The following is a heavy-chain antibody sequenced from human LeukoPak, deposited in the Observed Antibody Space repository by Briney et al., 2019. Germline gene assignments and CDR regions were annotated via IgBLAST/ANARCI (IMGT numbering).Heavy chain of an antibody. V-gene: IGHV4-59*12. CDR2: IYYSGST. CDR1: GGSISNYY. J-gene: IGHJ4*02. CDR3: ARDDPPDTMLFDY. D-gene: IGHD3-16*01. Sequence: SETLSLTCTVSGGSISNYYLTWIRQPPGKGLDWIGYIYYSGSTSYNPSLKSRVTISLDTSKNQFSLKLSSVTAADTAVYYCARDDPPDTMLFDYWGQGTLVTVSS.